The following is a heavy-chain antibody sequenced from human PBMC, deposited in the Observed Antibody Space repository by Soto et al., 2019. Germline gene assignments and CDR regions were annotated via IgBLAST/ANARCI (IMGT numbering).Heavy chain of an antibody. CDR2: ISGSGGST. CDR3: AKGLYCSGGSCYIPLYYYYGMDV. D-gene: IGHD2-15*01. V-gene: IGHV3-23*01. J-gene: IGHJ6*02. Sequence: VGSLRLSCAASGFTFSSYAMSWVGQAPGKGLEWVSAISGSGGSTYYADSVKGRFTISRDNSKNTLYLQMNSLRAEDTAVYYCAKGLYCSGGSCYIPLYYYYGMDVWGQGTTVTVSS. CDR1: GFTFSSYA.